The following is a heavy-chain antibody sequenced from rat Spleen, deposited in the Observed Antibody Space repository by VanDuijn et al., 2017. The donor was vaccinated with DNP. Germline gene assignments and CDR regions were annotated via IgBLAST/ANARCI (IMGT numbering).Heavy chain of an antibody. D-gene: IGHD1-4*01. CDR3: TWNGYNSGY. CDR1: GFTFNTAW. Sequence: EVQVLESGGGLVQPGNSLKLSCFTSGFTFNTAWMYWYRQFPEKRLEWVARIKAKSNNYATDYTESVKGRFTISRDDSKSSIYLQMNNLKEEDTAIYYCTWNGYNSGYWGQGVMVTVSS. V-gene: IGHV6-6*01. J-gene: IGHJ2*01. CDR2: IKAKSNNYAT.